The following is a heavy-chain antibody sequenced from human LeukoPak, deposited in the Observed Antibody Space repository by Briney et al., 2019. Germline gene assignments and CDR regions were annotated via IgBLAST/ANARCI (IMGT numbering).Heavy chain of an antibody. Sequence: GASVKVSCKASGYTFTSYDINWVRQATGQGLEWMGWMNPNSGNTGYAQKFQGRVTITRNTSISTAYMELRSLRSDDTAVYYCARRKYSSSLGVAFDIWGQGTMVTVSS. V-gene: IGHV1-8*03. CDR3: ARRKYSSSLGVAFDI. CDR2: MNPNSGNT. CDR1: GYTFTSYD. J-gene: IGHJ3*02. D-gene: IGHD6-13*01.